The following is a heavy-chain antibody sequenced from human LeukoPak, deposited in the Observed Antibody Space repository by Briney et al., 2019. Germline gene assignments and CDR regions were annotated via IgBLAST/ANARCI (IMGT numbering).Heavy chain of an antibody. CDR3: AREFGTYLFDY. CDR2: TWYDGSNK. J-gene: IGHJ4*02. Sequence: GGSLRLSCAASGFTFSDSYMSWIRQAPGKGLEWVALTWYDGSNKYYADSVKGRFTISRDNSKNTLYLQMNSLRAEDTAVYYCAREFGTYLFDYWGQGTLVTVSS. V-gene: IGHV3-33*08. CDR1: GFTFSDSY. D-gene: IGHD2/OR15-2a*01.